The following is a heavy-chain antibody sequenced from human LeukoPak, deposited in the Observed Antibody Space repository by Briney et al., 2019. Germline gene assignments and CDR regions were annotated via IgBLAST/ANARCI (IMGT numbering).Heavy chain of an antibody. J-gene: IGHJ4*02. V-gene: IGHV4-34*01. CDR1: GGSFSGYY. CDR2: INHSGST. CDR3: ARDNGSGSYLVY. Sequence: PSETLSLTCAVYGGSFSGYYWSWIRQPPGKGLEWIGEINHSGSTNYNPSLKSRVTISVDTSKNQFSLKLSSVTAADTAVYYCARDNGSGSYLVYWGQGTLVTVSS. D-gene: IGHD3-10*01.